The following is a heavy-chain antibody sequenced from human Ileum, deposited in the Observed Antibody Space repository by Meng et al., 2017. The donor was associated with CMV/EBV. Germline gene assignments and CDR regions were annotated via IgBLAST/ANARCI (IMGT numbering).Heavy chain of an antibody. CDR1: GFIFTDYR. J-gene: IGHJ5*02. CDR3: AKVSDWNYGFDP. D-gene: IGHD1-7*01. CDR2: IKQDGSEK. V-gene: IGHV3-7*01. Sequence: GESLKISCAPSGFIFTDYRMNWVRQTPGKGLEWVANIKQDGSEKYYVDSVKGRFTISRGNAKNSLYLQMTSLRVEDTALYYCAKVSDWNYGFDPWGQGTLVTVSS.